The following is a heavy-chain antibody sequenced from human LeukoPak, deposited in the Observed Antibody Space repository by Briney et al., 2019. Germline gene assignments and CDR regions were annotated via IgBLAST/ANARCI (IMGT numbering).Heavy chain of an antibody. CDR3: ARHPFATPFDY. D-gene: IGHD2-15*01. CDR1: GDSVSGFY. Sequence: SETLSLTCTVSGDSVSGFYWSWIRQPPGKGLEWIGYVYYSGDTNYNPSLKSRVPMSLDTSKNQVSLRLSSVTAADTAVYYCARHPFATPFDYWGRGTLLTVSS. CDR2: VYYSGDT. J-gene: IGHJ4*02. V-gene: IGHV4-59*08.